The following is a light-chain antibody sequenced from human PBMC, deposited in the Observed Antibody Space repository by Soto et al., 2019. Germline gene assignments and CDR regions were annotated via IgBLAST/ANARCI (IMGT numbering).Light chain of an antibody. V-gene: IGLV2-14*01. CDR1: SSDVGSYTY. CDR2: DVS. CDR3: SSYTISSTYV. Sequence: QSALTQPASVSGSPGQSIAISCTGTSSDVGSYTYVSWYQQHPGKAPKLMIFDVSNRPSGVSDGFSGSKSGNTASLTISGLQADDEADYYCSSYTISSTYVFGTGTKVTVL. J-gene: IGLJ1*01.